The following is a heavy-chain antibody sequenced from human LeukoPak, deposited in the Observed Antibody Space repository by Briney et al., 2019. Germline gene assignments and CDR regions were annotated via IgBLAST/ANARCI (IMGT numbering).Heavy chain of an antibody. CDR3: ARAPREGFSGSYHDY. CDR2: IYSGGST. Sequence: GGSLRLSCAASDFTVSSNFMNWVRQAPGKGLEWVSVIYSGGSTYYADSVKGRFTIPRDNSKNTLYLQMASLRGGDTAVYYCARAPREGFSGSYHDYWGQGTLVTVSS. V-gene: IGHV3-66*01. J-gene: IGHJ4*02. D-gene: IGHD1-26*01. CDR1: DFTVSSNF.